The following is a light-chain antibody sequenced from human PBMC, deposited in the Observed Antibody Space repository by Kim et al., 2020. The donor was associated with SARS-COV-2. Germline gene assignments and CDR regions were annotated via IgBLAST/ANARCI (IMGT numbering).Light chain of an antibody. CDR1: SRRSYY. CDR3: NSRDSNDNVL. J-gene: IGLJ2*01. V-gene: IGLV3-19*01. CDR2: GKN. Sequence: VALGQTVRITCQGDSRRSYYATWYQQKPGQAPIVVIYGKNNRPSGIPDRFSGSSSGNTASLTITGTQAGDEADYYCNSRDSNDNVLFGGGTKLTVL.